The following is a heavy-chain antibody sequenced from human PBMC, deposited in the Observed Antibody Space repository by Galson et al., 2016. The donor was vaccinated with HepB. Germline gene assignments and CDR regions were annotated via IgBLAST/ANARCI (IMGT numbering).Heavy chain of an antibody. CDR1: GFTFSTYS. CDR2: ISSSGSTI. D-gene: IGHD3-3*01. Sequence: SLRLSCAASGFTFSTYSMNWVRQAPGKGLGWVSYISSSGSTIYYADSVKGRFTISRDNAKNSLYLQMNSLRAEDTAVYYCARDNGDFWSGYTDGLFDYWGQGTLVTVSS. V-gene: IGHV3-48*04. CDR3: ARDNGDFWSGYTDGLFDY. J-gene: IGHJ4*02.